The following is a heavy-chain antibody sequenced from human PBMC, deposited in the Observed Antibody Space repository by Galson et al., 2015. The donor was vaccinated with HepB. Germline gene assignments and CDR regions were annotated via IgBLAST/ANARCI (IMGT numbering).Heavy chain of an antibody. Sequence: PLSLTCAVSGDSISSGAYSWTWVRQPPGKGLEWIGYIHDSGRTFYNPSLKSRVTISVDTPENQFSLKLRSVTAADTAVYYCARRTRDGNTQYFDYWGQGTLVTVSS. D-gene: IGHD5-24*01. V-gene: IGHV4-30-4*07. J-gene: IGHJ4*02. CDR1: GDSISSGAYS. CDR3: ARRTRDGNTQYFDY. CDR2: IHDSGRT.